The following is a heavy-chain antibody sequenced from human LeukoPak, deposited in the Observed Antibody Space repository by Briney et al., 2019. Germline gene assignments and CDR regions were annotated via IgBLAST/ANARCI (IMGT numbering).Heavy chain of an antibody. CDR2: ISSSSSYI. Sequence: GGSLRLSCAVSGFTLSSNWMHWVRQVPGKGLEWVSSISSSSSYIYYADSVKGRFTISRDNAKNSLYLQMNSLRAEDTAVYYCASTKYGGDYYMDVWGKGTTVTVSS. V-gene: IGHV3-21*01. CDR1: GFTLSSNW. D-gene: IGHD4-23*01. J-gene: IGHJ6*03. CDR3: ASTKYGGDYYMDV.